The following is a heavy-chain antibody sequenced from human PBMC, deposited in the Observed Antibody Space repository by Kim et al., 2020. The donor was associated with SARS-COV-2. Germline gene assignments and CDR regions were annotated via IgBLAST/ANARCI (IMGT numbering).Heavy chain of an antibody. CDR1: GGSISSNF. J-gene: IGHJ2*01. V-gene: IGHV4-34*01. CDR2: IHQNGST. D-gene: IGHD2-21*02. CDR3: ARGSPVTPRGYLFL. Sequence: SETLSLTCTVSGGSISSNFWGWIRQPPGKGLEWIADIHQNGSTYHNPSLRSRVTLSIDTSKNQFSLTLGSVTAADTAVYFCARGSPVTPRGYLFLW.